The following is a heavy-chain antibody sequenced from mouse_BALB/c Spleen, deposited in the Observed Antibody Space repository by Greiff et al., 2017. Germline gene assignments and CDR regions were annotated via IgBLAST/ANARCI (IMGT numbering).Heavy chain of an antibody. CDR3: AGDWDYFDY. Sequence: QVQLKESGPGLVAPSQSLSITCTVSGFSLTSYGVHWVRQPPGKGLEWLGVIWAGGSTNYNSALMSRLSISKDNSKSQVFLKMNSLQTDDTAMYYCAGDWDYFDYWGQGTTLTVSS. CDR2: IWAGGST. V-gene: IGHV2-9*02. CDR1: GFSLTSYG. J-gene: IGHJ2*01.